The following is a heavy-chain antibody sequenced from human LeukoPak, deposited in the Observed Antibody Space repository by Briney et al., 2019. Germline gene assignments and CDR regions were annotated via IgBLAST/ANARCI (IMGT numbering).Heavy chain of an antibody. Sequence: GSVKVSCKASGHTFTGYYMHWVRQAPGQGLEWMGWINPNSGGTNYAQKFQGRVTMTRDTSISTAYMELSRLRSDDTAVYYCASDCSSTSCYGSNYYYYYYMDVWGKGTTVTVSS. J-gene: IGHJ6*03. CDR1: GHTFTGYY. CDR3: ASDCSSTSCYGSNYYYYYYMDV. V-gene: IGHV1-2*02. D-gene: IGHD2-2*01. CDR2: INPNSGGT.